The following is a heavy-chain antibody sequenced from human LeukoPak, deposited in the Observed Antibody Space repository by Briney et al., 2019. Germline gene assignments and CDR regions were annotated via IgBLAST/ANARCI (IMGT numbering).Heavy chain of an antibody. CDR1: GFTFSSYG. CDR2: NSGSGGST. V-gene: IGHV3-23*01. Sequence: GGSLRLSCAASGFTFSSYGMSWVRQAPGKGLEWVSTNSGSGGSTYYADSVKGRFTISSDNSKNTLFLQMHSLRAEDTAVYYCAALPTGYQNFDYWGQGTLVTVSS. D-gene: IGHD3-9*01. J-gene: IGHJ4*02. CDR3: AALPTGYQNFDY.